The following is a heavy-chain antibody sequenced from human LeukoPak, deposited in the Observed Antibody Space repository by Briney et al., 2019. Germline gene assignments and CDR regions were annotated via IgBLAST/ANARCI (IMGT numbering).Heavy chain of an antibody. V-gene: IGHV3-23*01. CDR3: AKDRLPLSSAYYYVPFDY. Sequence: GSLRLSCAASRFTFSSYAMSWVRQAPGKGLEWVSAISGSGGSTYYADSVKGRFTISRDNSKNTLYLQMNSLRAEDTAVYYCAKDRLPLSSAYYYVPFDYWGQGTLVTVSS. CDR1: RFTFSSYA. CDR2: ISGSGGST. J-gene: IGHJ4*02. D-gene: IGHD3-22*01.